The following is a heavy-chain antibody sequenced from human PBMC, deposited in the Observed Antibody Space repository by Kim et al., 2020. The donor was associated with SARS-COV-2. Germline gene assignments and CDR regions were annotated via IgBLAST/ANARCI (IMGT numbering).Heavy chain of an antibody. D-gene: IGHD6-19*01. CDR3: ASLSQWLVRQPDAFDI. J-gene: IGHJ3*02. V-gene: IGHV3-30*07. Sequence: SVKGRFTISRDNSKNTLYLQMNSLRAEDTAVYYCASLSQWLVRQPDAFDIWGQGTMVTVSS.